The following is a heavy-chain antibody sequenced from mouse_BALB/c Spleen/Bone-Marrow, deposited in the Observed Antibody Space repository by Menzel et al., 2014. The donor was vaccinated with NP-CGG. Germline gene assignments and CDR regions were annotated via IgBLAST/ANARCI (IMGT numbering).Heavy chain of an antibody. D-gene: IGHD2-3*01. Sequence: EVKLMESGGGLVQPGGSLRLSCATSGFTFTDYYMSWVRQPPGKALEWLGFIRNKANGYTTEYSASVKGRFTISRDNSQSILYLQMNTLRAEDSATYYCARGGNDLDYWGQGTTLTDSS. CDR3: ARGGNDLDY. CDR1: GFTFTDYY. J-gene: IGHJ2*01. CDR2: IRNKANGYTT. V-gene: IGHV7-3*02.